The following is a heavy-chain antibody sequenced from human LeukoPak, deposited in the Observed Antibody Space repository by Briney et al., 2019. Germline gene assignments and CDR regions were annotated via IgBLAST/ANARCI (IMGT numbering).Heavy chain of an antibody. CDR2: ISYTGST. J-gene: IGHJ5*02. V-gene: IGHV4-59*08. D-gene: IGHD6-13*01. Sequence: SETLSLTGTVSGGSIGRYYWSWIRQSPGKGLEWIGFISYTGSTDYNPSLKSRFTISVDTSKNHFSLKLNSVTAADTALYYCARAYSSSWYWNWFDPWGQGTLVTVSS. CDR1: GGSIGRYY. CDR3: ARAYSSSWYWNWFDP.